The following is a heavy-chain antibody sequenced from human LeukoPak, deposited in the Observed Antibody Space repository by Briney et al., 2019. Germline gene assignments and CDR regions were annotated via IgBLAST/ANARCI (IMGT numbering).Heavy chain of an antibody. CDR3: APENLGELPLDY. Sequence: SETLSLTCTVSGGSISNYYWTWLRQPAGKGLEWIGRIYRTGSTNYNPSLRSRVTMSVDTSRNQFSLKLRSVTAADTAIYYCAPENLGELPLDYWGQGTLVTVSS. D-gene: IGHD3-16*01. J-gene: IGHJ4*02. CDR1: GGSISNYY. CDR2: IYRTGST. V-gene: IGHV4-4*07.